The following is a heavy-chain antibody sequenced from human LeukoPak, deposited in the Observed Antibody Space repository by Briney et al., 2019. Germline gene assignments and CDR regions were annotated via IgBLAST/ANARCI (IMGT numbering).Heavy chain of an antibody. Sequence: ASVKVSCKVSGYTLTELSMHWVRQAPGKGLEWMGGFDPEDGETIYAQKFQGRVTMTEDTSTDTAYMELSSLRSEDTAVYYCATDLNRDGYRTGAFDIWGRGTMVTVSS. J-gene: IGHJ3*02. V-gene: IGHV1-24*01. CDR3: ATDLNRDGYRTGAFDI. CDR1: GYTLTELS. D-gene: IGHD5-24*01. CDR2: FDPEDGET.